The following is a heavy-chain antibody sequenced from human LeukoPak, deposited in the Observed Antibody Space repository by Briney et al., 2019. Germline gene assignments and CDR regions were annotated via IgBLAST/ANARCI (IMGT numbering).Heavy chain of an antibody. CDR3: ARDPPLYSSSSD. Sequence: GGSLRLSCAASGFTVSSNYMSWVRQAPGKGLEWVSVIYSGGSTYYADSVKGRFTISGHNSKNTLYLQMNSLRAEDTAVYYCARDPPLYSSSSDWGQGTLVTVSS. D-gene: IGHD6-13*01. J-gene: IGHJ4*02. CDR1: GFTVSSNY. CDR2: IYSGGST. V-gene: IGHV3-53*04.